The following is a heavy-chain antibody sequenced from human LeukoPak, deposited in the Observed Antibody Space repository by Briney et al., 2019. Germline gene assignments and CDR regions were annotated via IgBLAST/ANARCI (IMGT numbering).Heavy chain of an antibody. CDR2: ITHSGST. CDR1: GESFSGYY. V-gene: IGHV4-34*01. J-gene: IGHJ6*02. CDR3: ARGLTNMDV. D-gene: IGHD4-11*01. Sequence: SETLSLTCAVYGESFSGYYWSWIRQPPGKGLEWIGEITHSGSTNYDPSLRSRVTISVDTSNNHFSLKLNSVTAADTAVYYCARGLTNMDVWGQGTTVTVSS.